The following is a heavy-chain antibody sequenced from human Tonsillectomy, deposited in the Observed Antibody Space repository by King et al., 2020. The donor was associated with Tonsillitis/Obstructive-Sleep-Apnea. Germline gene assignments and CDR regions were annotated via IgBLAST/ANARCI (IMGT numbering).Heavy chain of an antibody. Sequence: VQLVESGGGLVQPGGSLRLSCSASGFIFSSYAMHWVRQAPGKGLEYVSAISSDGGSTFYADSVKGRLTISRDNSKNTLYLQMSSLRAEDTAVYYCVKGYCSSTSCYFPFDFWGQGTLVTVSS. D-gene: IGHD2-2*01. CDR3: VKGYCSSTSCYFPFDF. CDR2: ISSDGGST. J-gene: IGHJ4*02. V-gene: IGHV3-64D*06. CDR1: GFIFSSYA.